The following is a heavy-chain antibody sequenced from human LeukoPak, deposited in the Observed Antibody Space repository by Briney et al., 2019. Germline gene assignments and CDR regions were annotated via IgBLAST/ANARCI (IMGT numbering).Heavy chain of an antibody. CDR2: IIPILGIA. J-gene: IGHJ4*02. CDR1: GYTFSSYA. CDR3: ARAALVGATRTPVDY. D-gene: IGHD1-26*01. V-gene: IGHV1-69*04. Sequence: SVKVSCKASGYTFSSYAISWVRQAPGQGLEWMGRIIPILGIANYAQKFQGRVTITADKSTSTACMELSSLRSEDTAVYYCARAALVGATRTPVDYWGQGTLVTVSS.